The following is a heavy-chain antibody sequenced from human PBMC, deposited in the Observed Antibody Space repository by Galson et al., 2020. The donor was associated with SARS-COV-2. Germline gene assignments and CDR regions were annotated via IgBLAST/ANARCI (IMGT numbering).Heavy chain of an antibody. V-gene: IGHV3-30*04. J-gene: IGHJ3*02. D-gene: IGHD3-9*01. CDR2: ISYDGSNK. CDR3: ARDALRYFDWLSNSDAFDI. Sequence: GESLKISCAASGFTFSSYAMHWVRQAPGKGLEWVAVISYDGSNKYYADSVKGRFTISRDNSKNTLYLQMNSLRAEDTAVYYCARDALRYFDWLSNSDAFDIWGQGTMVTVSS. CDR1: GFTFSSYA.